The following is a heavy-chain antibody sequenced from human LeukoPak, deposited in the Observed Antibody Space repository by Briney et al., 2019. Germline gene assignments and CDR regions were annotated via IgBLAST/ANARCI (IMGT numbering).Heavy chain of an antibody. CDR1: GGTFSSYA. J-gene: IGHJ4*02. V-gene: IGHV1-69*04. Sequence: SVKVSCKASGGTFSSYAISWVRQAPGQGLEWMGRIIPILGIANYAQKFQGRVTITADKSTSTAYMELSRLRSDDTAVYYCARDRRAGRSQVDYWGQGTLVTVSS. CDR2: IIPILGIA. D-gene: IGHD6-13*01. CDR3: ARDRRAGRSQVDY.